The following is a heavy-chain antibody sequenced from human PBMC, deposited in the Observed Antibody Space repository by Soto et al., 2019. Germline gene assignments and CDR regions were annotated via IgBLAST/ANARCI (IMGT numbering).Heavy chain of an antibody. CDR2: ISYDGSNT. CDR3: AKEGGLSGSYYISSSYYFDY. D-gene: IGHD1-26*01. J-gene: IGHJ4*02. Sequence: QVQLVESGGGVVQPGRSLRLSCAASGFTFSSYGMHWVRQAPGKGLEWVAIISYDGSNTYYADSVKGRFTISRDNSKNTLYLQMNSQRTEDTSVYYCAKEGGLSGSYYISSSYYFDYWGRGTWVIVSS. CDR1: GFTFSSYG. V-gene: IGHV3-30*18.